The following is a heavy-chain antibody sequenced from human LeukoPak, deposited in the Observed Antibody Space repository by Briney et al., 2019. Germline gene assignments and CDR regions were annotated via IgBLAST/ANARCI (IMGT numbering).Heavy chain of an antibody. CDR3: TRRLDD. CDR1: GFTFSSFG. CDR2: IKHDESEK. D-gene: IGHD3-16*01. J-gene: IGHJ4*02. Sequence: GGSLRLSCAASGFTFSSFGMHWVRQAPGKGLEWVANIKHDESEKNYLDSVKGRFTISRDNAQNSLYLQMNGLRVEDTAVYYCTRRLDDWGQGTLVTVSS. V-gene: IGHV3-7*01.